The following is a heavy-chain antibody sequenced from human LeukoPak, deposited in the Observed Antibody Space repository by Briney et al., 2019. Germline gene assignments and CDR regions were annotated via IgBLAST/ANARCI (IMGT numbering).Heavy chain of an antibody. D-gene: IGHD3-3*01. V-gene: IGHV4-34*01. Sequence: SETLSLTCAVYGGSFSGYYWSWIRQPPGKGLEWIGEINHSGSTNYNPSLKSRVTISVDTSKNQFSLKLSSVTAADTAVYYCARPRYDFWSGYFWGYYMDVWGKGTTVTVSS. CDR2: INHSGST. CDR1: GGSFSGYY. CDR3: ARPRYDFWSGYFWGYYMDV. J-gene: IGHJ6*03.